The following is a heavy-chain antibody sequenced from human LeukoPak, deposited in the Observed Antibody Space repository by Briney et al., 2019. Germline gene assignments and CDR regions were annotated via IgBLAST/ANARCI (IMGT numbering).Heavy chain of an antibody. J-gene: IGHJ4*02. V-gene: IGHV3-30*02. D-gene: IGHD5-18*01. CDR2: IRYNGRTT. CDR1: GFTFSSSG. CDR3: AKEASRGSSFAYTPIEKPYYLDY. Sequence: PGGSLSLSCVATGFTFSSSGLHWVRQAAGKGLESVAFIRYNGRTTYYADSVKGRFTISRDNSKNTVFLQMYSLRAEDTAAYYCAKEASRGSSFAYTPIEKPYYLDYWGQGTLVTVSS.